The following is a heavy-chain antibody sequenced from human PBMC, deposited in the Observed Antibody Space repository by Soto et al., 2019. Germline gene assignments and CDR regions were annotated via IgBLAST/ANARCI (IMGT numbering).Heavy chain of an antibody. Sequence: GGSLRLSCAASGFTFSDYYMSWIRKAPGKGLEWVSYISSSSSYTNYADSVKGRFTISRDNAKNSLYLQMNSLRAEDTAVYYCARDYAPIAARPRFFDYWGQGTLVTVSS. J-gene: IGHJ4*02. CDR1: GFTFSDYY. CDR2: ISSSSSYT. D-gene: IGHD6-6*01. CDR3: ARDYAPIAARPRFFDY. V-gene: IGHV3-11*06.